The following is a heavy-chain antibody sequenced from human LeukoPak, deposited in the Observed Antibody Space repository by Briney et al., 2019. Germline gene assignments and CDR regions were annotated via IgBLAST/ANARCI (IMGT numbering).Heavy chain of an antibody. CDR2: LYTTGNT. Sequence: SETLSLTCTVSGGSISSFYWSWIRQPAGKGLEWIGRLYTTGNTNYNPSLKSRVTMSVDTSKNQFSLKLSSVTAADTAVYYCARRRYNWNFGAFDIWGQGTMVTVSS. D-gene: IGHD1-7*01. V-gene: IGHV4-4*07. J-gene: IGHJ3*02. CDR1: GGSISSFY. CDR3: ARRRYNWNFGAFDI.